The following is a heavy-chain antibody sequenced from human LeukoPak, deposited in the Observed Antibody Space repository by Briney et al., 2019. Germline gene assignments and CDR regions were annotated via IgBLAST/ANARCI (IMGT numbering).Heavy chain of an antibody. CDR2: ISSSSSYI. J-gene: IGHJ4*02. CDR1: GFTFSSYS. CDR3: ARDSGAFGAAAGSYYFDY. D-gene: IGHD6-13*01. V-gene: IGHV3-21*01. Sequence: GGSLRLSCAASGFTFSSYSMNWVRQAPGKGLEWVSSISSSSSYIYYADSVKGRFTISRDNAKNSLYLQMNSLRAEDTAVYYCARDSGAFGAAAGSYYFDYWGQGTLVTVSS.